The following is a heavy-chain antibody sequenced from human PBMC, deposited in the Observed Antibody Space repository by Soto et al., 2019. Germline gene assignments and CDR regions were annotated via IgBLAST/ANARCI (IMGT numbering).Heavy chain of an antibody. Sequence: GGSLRLSCAASGFTFSSYAMSWVRQAPGKGLEWDSAITASGDTTYYADSVKGRFTISRDNSKNTLYLQMNSLRAEDTAVYYCAKLGSSSWSPHYYFDYWGQGTLVTVSS. CDR2: ITASGDTT. J-gene: IGHJ4*02. CDR3: AKLGSSSWSPHYYFDY. CDR1: GFTFSSYA. V-gene: IGHV3-23*01. D-gene: IGHD2-2*01.